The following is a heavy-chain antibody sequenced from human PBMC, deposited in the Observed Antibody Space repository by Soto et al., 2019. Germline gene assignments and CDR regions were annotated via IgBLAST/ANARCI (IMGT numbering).Heavy chain of an antibody. D-gene: IGHD3-16*01. J-gene: IGHJ4*01. Sequence: QVQLVESGGGVVLPGRSLRLSCAASGFTFSSYGMHWVRQAPGKGLEWVAFIWHDGGNKFYAESVKGRFTISRDNSKNTLCLQMTTLSAEDTAMYYCARDGNVNTGFGKDYWGHGTQVSVSS. CDR1: GFTFSSYG. V-gene: IGHV3-33*01. CDR2: IWHDGGNK. CDR3: ARDGNVNTGFGKDY.